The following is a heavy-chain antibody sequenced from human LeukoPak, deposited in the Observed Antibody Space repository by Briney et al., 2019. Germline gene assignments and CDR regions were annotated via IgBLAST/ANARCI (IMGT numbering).Heavy chain of an antibody. V-gene: IGHV4-59*01. J-gene: IGHJ4*02. Sequence: SSETLSLTCTVSGGSISSYYWSWIRQPPGKGLEWIGYIYYSGSTNYNPSLKSRVTISVDTSKNQFSLKLSSVTAADTAVYYCATGPYSSSWYGYWGQGTLVTVSS. CDR2: IYYSGST. D-gene: IGHD6-13*01. CDR1: GGSISSYY. CDR3: ATGPYSSSWYGY.